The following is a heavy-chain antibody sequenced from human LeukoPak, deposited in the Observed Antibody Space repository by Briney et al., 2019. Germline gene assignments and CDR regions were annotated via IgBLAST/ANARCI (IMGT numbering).Heavy chain of an antibody. CDR3: AREGVHSSSWYSDY. Sequence: PSETLSLTCTVSGGSISSSNYYWAWIRQPPGKGLEWIGSIYHSGSTYYNPSLKSRVTLSVDTSKKQFSLKLSSVTAADTAVYYCAREGVHSSSWYSDYWGQGTLVTVSS. D-gene: IGHD6-13*01. J-gene: IGHJ4*02. V-gene: IGHV4-39*07. CDR1: GGSISSSNYY. CDR2: IYHSGST.